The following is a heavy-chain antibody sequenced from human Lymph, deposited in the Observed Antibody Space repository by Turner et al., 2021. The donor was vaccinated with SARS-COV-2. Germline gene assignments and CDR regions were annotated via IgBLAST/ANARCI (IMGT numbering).Heavy chain of an antibody. CDR1: GFTFSSYA. V-gene: IGHV3-23*01. CDR3: AKEGDTAMVNFDY. D-gene: IGHD5-18*01. Sequence: EVQLLESGGGLVQPGGSLRLSSAASGFTFSSYAMSWVRQAPGKGLEWVSAISGRGGSKYYADSVKGRFTISRDNSKNTLYLQMNSLRAEDTAVYYCAKEGDTAMVNFDYWGQGTLVTVSS. CDR2: ISGRGGSK. J-gene: IGHJ4*02.